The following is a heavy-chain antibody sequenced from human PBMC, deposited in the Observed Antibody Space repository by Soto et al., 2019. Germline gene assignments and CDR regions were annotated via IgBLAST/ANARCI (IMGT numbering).Heavy chain of an antibody. Sequence: PGGSLRLSCAASGFTFSAYAIHWVRQAPGMGLEWVAVISYDGRSRFYADSVKGRFTISRDNSNNSLFLQMNSLRPDDTAVYYCARFFSECSIAPYPFYFWGPGSLVPVSS. D-gene: IGHD3-3*02. CDR1: GFTFSAYA. CDR2: ISYDGRSR. J-gene: IGHJ1*01. V-gene: IGHV3-30*04. CDR3: ARFFSECSIAPYPFYF.